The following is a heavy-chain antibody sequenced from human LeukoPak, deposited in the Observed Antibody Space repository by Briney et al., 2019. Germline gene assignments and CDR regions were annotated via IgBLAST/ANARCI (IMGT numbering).Heavy chain of an antibody. D-gene: IGHD2-15*01. Sequence: GGSLRLSCAASGFTFDSYVMNWVRQAPGRGLEWVSAVSGSGGTYYADSVKGRFTIFRDNSKNTLYLQMNSLRAEDTAVYYCVRSKGGQYYFDYGGQGTLATVSS. V-gene: IGHV3-23*01. CDR3: VRSKGGQYYFDY. CDR1: GFTFDSYV. CDR2: VSGSGGT. J-gene: IGHJ4*02.